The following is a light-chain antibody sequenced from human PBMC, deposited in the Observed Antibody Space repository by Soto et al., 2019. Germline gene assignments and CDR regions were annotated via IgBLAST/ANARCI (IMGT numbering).Light chain of an antibody. J-gene: IGKJ5*01. CDR3: QQHSKGATIT. Sequence: EIVLTQSPATLSLSPGERATLSCRASQSVSSYLALYQQKPVQAPSLLIYDAAYRSTSIPATFSGSGYGTDFTINISSRETEDFAGYYAQQHSKGATITLGQGTRLE. V-gene: IGKV3-11*01. CDR1: QSVSSY. CDR2: DAA.